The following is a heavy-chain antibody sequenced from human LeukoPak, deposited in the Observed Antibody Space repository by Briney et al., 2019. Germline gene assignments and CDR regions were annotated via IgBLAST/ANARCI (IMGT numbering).Heavy chain of an antibody. CDR2: IRCDGSSK. J-gene: IGHJ5*02. Sequence: PGGSLRLSCVASGLTFRNFGMHWVRQAPGKGLEWVAIIRCDGSSKYYGDSVEGRFTISRDNSKNTLYLQMNSLRVEDTAVYYCARELGDCSGGHRCYSDLWGQGILVTVSS. CDR1: GLTFRNFG. CDR3: ARELGDCSGGHRCYSDL. D-gene: IGHD2-15*01. V-gene: IGHV3-30*02.